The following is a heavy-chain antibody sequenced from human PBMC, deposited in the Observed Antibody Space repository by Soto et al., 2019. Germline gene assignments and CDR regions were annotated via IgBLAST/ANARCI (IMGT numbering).Heavy chain of an antibody. V-gene: IGHV1-69*13. J-gene: IGHJ4*02. Sequence: GASVKVSCKASGGTFSSYAISWVRQAPGQGLEWKGGIIPIFGTANYAQKFQGRVTITADESTSTAYMELSSLRSEDTAVYYCAGTYDSSGYYYARNFDYWGQGTLVTVSS. CDR1: GGTFSSYA. CDR2: IIPIFGTA. CDR3: AGTYDSSGYYYARNFDY. D-gene: IGHD3-22*01.